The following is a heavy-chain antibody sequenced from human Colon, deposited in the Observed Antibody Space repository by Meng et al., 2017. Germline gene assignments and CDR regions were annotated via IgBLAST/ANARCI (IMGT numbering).Heavy chain of an antibody. CDR2: IKSGGDKT. D-gene: IGHD3-22*01. Sequence: GGSLRLSCAASGFTFSSFAMSWVRQIPGKGLEWVSSIKSGGDKTYFADSVKGRFTISRDNSNNAVYLQMNSLRSEDTAVYYCAKTGCRSSGYYCFGGWGQATLVTVSS. V-gene: IGHV3-23*01. J-gene: IGHJ4*02. CDR3: AKTGCRSSGYYCFGG. CDR1: GFTFSSFA.